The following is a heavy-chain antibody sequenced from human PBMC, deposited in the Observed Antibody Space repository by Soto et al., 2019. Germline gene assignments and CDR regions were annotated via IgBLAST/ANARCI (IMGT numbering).Heavy chain of an antibody. CDR1: GYTFFTYA. J-gene: IGHJ4*02. CDR3: ARGPGGPDGPGDY. Sequence: QVQLVQSGAEVKKPGASVKVSCKASGYTFFTYAMHWVRQAPGQRLEWMGWINAGNGNTKYSQKFQGRVTITRDTSASTAYMQLSSLRSEDTAVYYCARGPGGPDGPGDYWRQGTLVTVSS. V-gene: IGHV1-3*01. CDR2: INAGNGNT. D-gene: IGHD2-15*01.